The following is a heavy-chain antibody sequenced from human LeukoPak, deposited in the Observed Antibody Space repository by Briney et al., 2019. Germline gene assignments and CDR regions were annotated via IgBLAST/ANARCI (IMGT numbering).Heavy chain of an antibody. CDR2: IYHSGST. V-gene: IGHV4-30-2*01. J-gene: IGHJ4*02. Sequence: SQTLTLTCAVSGRSMSSGGYSWSWIRKPPGKGLQWIGYIYHSGSTYYNPSLKSRVTISVDRSKNQFSLKLSPVTAADTAVYYCARGLRCSSTSCPTGPPFDYWGQGTLVTVSS. D-gene: IGHD2-2*01. CDR1: GRSMSSGGYS. CDR3: ARGLRCSSTSCPTGPPFDY.